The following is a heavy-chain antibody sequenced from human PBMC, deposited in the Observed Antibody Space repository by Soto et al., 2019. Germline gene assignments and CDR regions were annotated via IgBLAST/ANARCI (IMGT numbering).Heavy chain of an antibody. CDR2: TNTGGTT. D-gene: IGHD1-26*01. CDR3: AKGDGFILAV. V-gene: IGHV3-53*02. CDR1: GFTVNSYY. Sequence: EVQVLATGGGLIQPGGSLRLSCAASGFTVNSYYMSWVRQAPGEGLQWVSITNTGGTTYYADSVKGRFTVSRDNSQNTLYLQMNSLRAEDTAVYYCAKGDGFILAVWGQGTTVSVSS. J-gene: IGHJ6*02.